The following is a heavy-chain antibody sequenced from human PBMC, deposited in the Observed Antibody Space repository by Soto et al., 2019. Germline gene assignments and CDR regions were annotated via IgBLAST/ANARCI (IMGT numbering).Heavy chain of an antibody. Sequence: QVQLVQSGAEVKKPGSSVKVSCKASGGTFSSYAISWVRQAPGQGLEWMGGIIPISETTNYAQKFQGRVTITADESKSTAYMERSSLRSEDTAVYYCARSQGSSTSLEFYYYYYYGMDVWGQGSTVTVSS. J-gene: IGHJ6*02. CDR1: GGTFSSYA. CDR3: ARSQGSSTSLEFYYYYYYGMDV. D-gene: IGHD2-2*01. CDR2: IIPISETT. V-gene: IGHV1-69*01.